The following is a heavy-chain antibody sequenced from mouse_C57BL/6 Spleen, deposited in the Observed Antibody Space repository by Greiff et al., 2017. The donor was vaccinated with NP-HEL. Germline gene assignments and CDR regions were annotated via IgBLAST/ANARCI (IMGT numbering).Heavy chain of an antibody. D-gene: IGHD1-1*01. CDR1: GYTFTSYW. Sequence: VKLQQPGAELVKPGASVKLSCKASGYTFTSYWMQWVKQRPGQGLEWIGEIDPSDSYTNYNQKFKGKATLTVDTSSSTAYMQLSSLTSEDSAVYYCASLIITSGYFDVWGTGTTVTVSS. J-gene: IGHJ1*03. CDR3: ASLIITSGYFDV. CDR2: IDPSDSYT. V-gene: IGHV1-50*01.